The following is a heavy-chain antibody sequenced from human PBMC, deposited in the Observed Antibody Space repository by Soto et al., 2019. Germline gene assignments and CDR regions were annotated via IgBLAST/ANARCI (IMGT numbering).Heavy chain of an antibody. D-gene: IGHD1-26*01. V-gene: IGHV4-4*07. CDR1: GDSIGRFY. Sequence: QLQLHESGPGLVKPSETLSLTCNVSGDSIGRFYWSWIRQSAGKGLEWMGRVYSTGGVTYNPALKGRVTISLDRSNNQVSLEMNSVTAADTAVYFCARDLSGTGLDIWGRGTRVSVSS. CDR2: VYSTGGV. J-gene: IGHJ6*02. CDR3: ARDLSGTGLDI.